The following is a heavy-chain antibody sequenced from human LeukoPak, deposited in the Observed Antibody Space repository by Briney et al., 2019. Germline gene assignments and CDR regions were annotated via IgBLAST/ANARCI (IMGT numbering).Heavy chain of an antibody. CDR2: INHSGST. CDR3: AGGVVAATDDWFDP. D-gene: IGHD2-15*01. J-gene: IGHJ5*02. Sequence: SETLSLTCAVYGGSFSGYYWSWIRQPPGKGLEWIGEINHSGSTNYNPPLKSRVTISVDTSKYQFSLKLSSVTAADTAVYYCAGGVVAATDDWFDPWGQGTLVTVSS. CDR1: GGSFSGYY. V-gene: IGHV4-34*01.